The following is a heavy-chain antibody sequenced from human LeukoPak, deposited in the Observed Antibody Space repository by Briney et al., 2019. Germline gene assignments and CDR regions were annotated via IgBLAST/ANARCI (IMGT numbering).Heavy chain of an antibody. J-gene: IGHJ4*02. CDR2: MNPNSGGT. CDR3: ATSRGGTSFDY. V-gene: IGHV1-2*02. D-gene: IGHD2-2*01. Sequence: ASVKVSCKASGGTFSSYAISWVRQAPGQGFEWMGWMNPNSGGTNYAQRFQGRVTMTRDTSISTAYMELTRLRFDDTAVFYCATSRGGTSFDYWGQGTLVTVSS. CDR1: GGTFSSYA.